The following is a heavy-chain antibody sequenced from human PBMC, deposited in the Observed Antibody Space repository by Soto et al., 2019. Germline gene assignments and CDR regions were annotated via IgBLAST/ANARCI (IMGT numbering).Heavy chain of an antibody. J-gene: IGHJ4*02. Sequence: EVQLLESGGGLVQPGGSLRLSCAASGFTFSSYAMSWVRQAPGKGLEWVSAISGSGGSTYYADSVKGRFTISRDNSKNTLYLQMNSLRAEDTAAYYCAKGGVGGYSYPSCYWGQGTLVTVSS. D-gene: IGHD5-18*01. CDR3: AKGGVGGYSYPSCY. CDR1: GFTFSSYA. CDR2: ISGSGGST. V-gene: IGHV3-23*01.